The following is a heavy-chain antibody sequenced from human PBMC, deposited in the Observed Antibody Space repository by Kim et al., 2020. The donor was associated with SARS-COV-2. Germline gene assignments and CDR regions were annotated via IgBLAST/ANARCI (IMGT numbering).Heavy chain of an antibody. Sequence: GGSLRLSCAASGFTFSSYWISWVRQAPGKGLEWVANIKQDGSEKYYVDSVKGRFTISRVNAKNSLYLQMNSLRAEDTAVYYCARDPHATLWFGETEPLRYYYYGMDVWGQGTTVTVSS. CDR1: GFTFSSYW. CDR3: ARDPHATLWFGETEPLRYYYYGMDV. D-gene: IGHD3-10*01. J-gene: IGHJ6*02. CDR2: IKQDGSEK. V-gene: IGHV3-7*03.